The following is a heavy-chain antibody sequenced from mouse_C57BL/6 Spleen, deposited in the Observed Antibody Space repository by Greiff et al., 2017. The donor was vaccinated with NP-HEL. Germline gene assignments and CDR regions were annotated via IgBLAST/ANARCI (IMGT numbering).Heavy chain of an antibody. CDR1: GYAFSSSW. V-gene: IGHV1-82*01. J-gene: IGHJ3*01. D-gene: IGHD1-1*01. CDR3: ARGDGSSLAGFAY. Sequence: VQLQQSGPELVKPGASVKISCKASGYAFSSSWMNWVKQRPGKGLEWIGRIYPGDGDTNYNGKFKGKATLTADKSSSTAYMQLSSLTSEDSAVYFCARGDGSSLAGFAYWGQGTLVTVSA. CDR2: IYPGDGDT.